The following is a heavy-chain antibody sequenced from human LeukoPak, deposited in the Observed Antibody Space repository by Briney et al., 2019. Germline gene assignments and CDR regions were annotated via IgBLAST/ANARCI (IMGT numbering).Heavy chain of an antibody. V-gene: IGHV2-5*01. D-gene: IGHD5-18*01. CDR2: IYWNDDK. CDR1: GFSLSTSGVG. Sequence: GSGPTLVKPTQNLTLTCTFSGFSLSTSGVGVGWIRQPPGKALEWLALIYWNDDKRYSPSLKSRLTITKDTSKNQVVLTMTNMDPVDTATYHCAHPQHSYGFDYWGQGTLVTVSS. J-gene: IGHJ4*02. CDR3: AHPQHSYGFDY.